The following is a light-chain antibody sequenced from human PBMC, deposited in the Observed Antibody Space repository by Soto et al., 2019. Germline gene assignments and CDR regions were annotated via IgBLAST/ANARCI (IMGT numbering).Light chain of an antibody. CDR1: QYINIR. J-gene: IGKJ1*01. CDR2: QTS. Sequence: EIVLTQSPATLSSFPGDRVTLSCRASQYINIRLAWYQHRPGQAPRLLIYQTSLRAAGIPARFSASGSGTDFTLTISDVQPEDFALYYCHQRQSWPRTFGQGTKVDI. V-gene: IGKV3-11*01. CDR3: HQRQSWPRT.